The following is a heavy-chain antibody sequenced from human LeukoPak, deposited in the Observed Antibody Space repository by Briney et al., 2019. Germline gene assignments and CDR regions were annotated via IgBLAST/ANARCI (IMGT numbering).Heavy chain of an antibody. Sequence: SQTLSLTCAVSGCSISSGGYSWSWIRQPPGKGLEWIGYIYHSGSTYYNPSPKSRVTISVDRSKNQFSLKLSSVTAADTAVYYCARLGWFGEFGYWGQGTLVTVSS. D-gene: IGHD3-10*01. CDR2: IYHSGST. V-gene: IGHV4-30-2*01. J-gene: IGHJ4*02. CDR1: GCSISSGGYS. CDR3: ARLGWFGEFGY.